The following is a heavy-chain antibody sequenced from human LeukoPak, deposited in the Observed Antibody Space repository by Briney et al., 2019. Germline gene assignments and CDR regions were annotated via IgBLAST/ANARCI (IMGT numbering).Heavy chain of an antibody. D-gene: IGHD2-2*01. V-gene: IGHV4-59*01. CDR2: IYYSGST. J-gene: IGHJ6*02. CDR3: AREGPQIVVVPAGRKNYYYGMDV. CDR1: GGSISSYY. Sequence: SETLSLTCTVSGGSISSYYWSWIRQPPGKGLEWIGYIYYSGSTNYNPSLKSRVTISVDTSKNQFSLKLSSVTAADTAVYYCAREGPQIVVVPAGRKNYYYGMDVWGQGTTVTVSS.